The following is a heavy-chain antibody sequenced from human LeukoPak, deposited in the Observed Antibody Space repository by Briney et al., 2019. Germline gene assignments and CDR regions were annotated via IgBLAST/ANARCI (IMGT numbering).Heavy chain of an antibody. V-gene: IGHV1-2*02. CDR2: INPNRGGT. Sequence: GASVKVSCKASGYTFTGYYMHWVRQAPGQGLEWMGWINPNRGGTNYAQKFQGRVTMTRDTSISTAYMELSRLRSDDTAVYYCASDYGGNSGYYYYGMDVWGQGTTVTVSS. CDR1: GYTFTGYY. CDR3: ASDYGGNSGYYYYGMDV. D-gene: IGHD4-23*01. J-gene: IGHJ6*02.